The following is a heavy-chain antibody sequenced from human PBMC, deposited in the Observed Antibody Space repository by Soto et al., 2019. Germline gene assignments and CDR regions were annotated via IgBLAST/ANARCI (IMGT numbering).Heavy chain of an antibody. CDR3: AKQGMGSGYCTNGVCYHYYFDY. Sequence: GGSLRLSCAASGFTFSSYAMSWVRQAPGKGLEWVSAISGSGGSTYYADSVKGRFTISRDNSKNTLYLQMNSLRAEDTAVYYCAKQGMGSGYCTNGVCYHYYFDYWGQGTLVTVSS. V-gene: IGHV3-23*01. J-gene: IGHJ4*02. CDR2: ISGSGGST. D-gene: IGHD2-8*01. CDR1: GFTFSSYA.